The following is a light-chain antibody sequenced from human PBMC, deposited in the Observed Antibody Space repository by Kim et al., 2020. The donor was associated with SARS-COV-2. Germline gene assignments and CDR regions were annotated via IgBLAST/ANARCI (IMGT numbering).Light chain of an antibody. CDR2: RNN. V-gene: IGLV10-54*04. CDR3: SAWDTSLRAVV. J-gene: IGLJ3*02. CDR1: SSNVGNQG. Sequence: QAGLIQPPSVSKDMRQTATLTCTGSSSNVGNQGGVWLQQHQGHPPKLLFYRNNNRPSGISERFSASRSGNTASLTITGLQPDDEADYYCSAWDTSLRAVVFGGGTQLTVL.